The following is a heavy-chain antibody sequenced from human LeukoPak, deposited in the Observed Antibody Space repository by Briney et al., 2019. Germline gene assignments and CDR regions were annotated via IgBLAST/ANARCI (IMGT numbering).Heavy chain of an antibody. Sequence: GGSLRLSCAASGFTFSNAWMSWVRQAPGEGLEWVGRIKSKTDGGTTDYAAPVKGRFTISRDDSKNTLYLQMNSLKTEDTAVYYCTTGITMVRGHYYYYGMDVWGQGTTVTVSS. V-gene: IGHV3-15*01. CDR2: IKSKTDGGTT. CDR3: TTGITMVRGHYYYYGMDV. CDR1: GFTFSNAW. D-gene: IGHD3-10*01. J-gene: IGHJ6*02.